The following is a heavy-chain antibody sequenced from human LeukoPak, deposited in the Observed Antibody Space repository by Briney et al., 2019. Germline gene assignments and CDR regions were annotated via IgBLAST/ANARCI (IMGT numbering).Heavy chain of an antibody. CDR1: GFTFSSYW. J-gene: IGHJ4*02. CDR3: ARYCSSTSCPFDY. D-gene: IGHD2-2*01. Sequence: GSLRLSCAASGFTFSSYWMSWVRQAPGKGLEWVANIKQDGSEKYYADSVKGRFTISRDNAKNSLYLQMNSLRAEDTAVYYCARYCSSTSCPFDYWGQGTLVTVSS. V-gene: IGHV3-7*01. CDR2: IKQDGSEK.